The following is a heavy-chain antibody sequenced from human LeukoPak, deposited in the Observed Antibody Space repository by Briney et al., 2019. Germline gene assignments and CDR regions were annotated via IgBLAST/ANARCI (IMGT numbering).Heavy chain of an antibody. CDR3: ARRPMDPNLNFDY. CDR2: INHSGST. CDR1: GGSFSGYY. D-gene: IGHD3-10*01. V-gene: IGHV4-34*01. J-gene: IGHJ4*02. Sequence: PSETLSLTCAVYGGSFSGYYWSWIRQPPGKGLEWIGEINHSGSTNYNPSLKSRVTISVDTSKNQFSLKLSSVTAADTAVYYCARRPMDPNLNFDYWGQGTLVTVSS.